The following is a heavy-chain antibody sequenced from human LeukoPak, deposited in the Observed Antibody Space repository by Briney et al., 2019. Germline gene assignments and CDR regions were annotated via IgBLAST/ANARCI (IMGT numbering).Heavy chain of an antibody. CDR1: GGSISSGGYY. V-gene: IGHV4-31*03. Sequence: SETLSLTCTVSGGSISSGGYYWSWIRQHPGKGLEWIGYIYYSGSTSYNPSLKSRVTISVDTSKNQFSLKLSSVTAADTAVYYCARFNGDYASYYFDFWGQGTLVTVSS. CDR3: ARFNGDYASYYFDF. D-gene: IGHD4-17*01. CDR2: IYYSGST. J-gene: IGHJ4*02.